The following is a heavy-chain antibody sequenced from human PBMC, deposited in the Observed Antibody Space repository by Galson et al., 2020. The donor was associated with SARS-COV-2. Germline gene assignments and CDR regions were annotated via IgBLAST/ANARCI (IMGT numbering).Heavy chain of an antibody. CDR1: ENSFTDYS. Sequence: ASVKVSCKASENSFTDYSLHWVRQAPGQGLEWMGWINPNSGASNYAQKFQDRVTMTRDTSTSTAYMELRWLRSDDTAVYYCARGEGQYSYGYWFEYWGQGTLVTVSS. CDR3: ARGEGQYSYGYWFEY. J-gene: IGHJ4*02. CDR2: INPNSGAS. D-gene: IGHD5-18*01. V-gene: IGHV1-2*02.